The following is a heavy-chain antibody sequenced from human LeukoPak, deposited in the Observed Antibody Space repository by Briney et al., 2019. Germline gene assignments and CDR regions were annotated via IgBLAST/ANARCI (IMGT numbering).Heavy chain of an antibody. Sequence: GGSLRLSCTVSGFTFSSYWMSWVRQAPGKGLEWVANIKQDGSEKYYVDSVKGRFTISRDNSKNTLYLQMNSLRAEDTAVYYCARDGSHYDFWSGFFDYWGQGTLVTVSS. D-gene: IGHD3-3*01. CDR2: IKQDGSEK. V-gene: IGHV3-7*01. CDR3: ARDGSHYDFWSGFFDY. J-gene: IGHJ4*02. CDR1: GFTFSSYW.